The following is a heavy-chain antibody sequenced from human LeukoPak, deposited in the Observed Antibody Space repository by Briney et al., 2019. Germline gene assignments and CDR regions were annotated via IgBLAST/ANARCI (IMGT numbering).Heavy chain of an antibody. V-gene: IGHV4-59*01. J-gene: IGHJ4*02. Sequence: SETLSLTCTVSGVSISTYYRSWIRQPPGKGLEWIGYVYYSGSTNYNPSLQSRVTISVDTSKNQFSLKLSSVTAADTAVYYCARVSGYDFWSGARYYFDYWGQGTLVTVSS. CDR3: ARVSGYDFWSGARYYFDY. CDR2: VYYSGST. CDR1: GVSISTYY. D-gene: IGHD3-3*01.